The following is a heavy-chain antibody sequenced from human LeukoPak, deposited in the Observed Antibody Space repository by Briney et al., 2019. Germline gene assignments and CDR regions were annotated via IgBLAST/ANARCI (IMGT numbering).Heavy chain of an antibody. CDR2: ISGSAGST. V-gene: IGHV3-23*01. CDR3: AKDPRVVMGLVVVASSGY. Sequence: GGSLRLSCAASGFTFSSYAMSWVRQAPGKGLEWVSGISGSAGSTYYADSVKGRFSISRDNSKNTLYLQMDSLRAEDTAVYYCAKDPRVVMGLVVVASSGYWGQGTLVTVSS. CDR1: GFTFSSYA. D-gene: IGHD2-15*01. J-gene: IGHJ4*02.